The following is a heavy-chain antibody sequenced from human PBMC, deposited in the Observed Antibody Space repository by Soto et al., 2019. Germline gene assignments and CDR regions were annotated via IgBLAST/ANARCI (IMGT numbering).Heavy chain of an antibody. Sequence: ASVKVSCKASGYTFTSYGISWVRQAPGQGLEWMGWIGPYNGNTHYAQKLQGRVTMTTDTSTSTAYMELRSLRSDDTAVYSCAIGWKENVGRTLDYWGQGTLVTVSS. CDR1: GYTFTSYG. V-gene: IGHV1-18*01. J-gene: IGHJ4*02. CDR3: AIGWKENVGRTLDY. CDR2: IGPYNGNT. D-gene: IGHD1-26*01.